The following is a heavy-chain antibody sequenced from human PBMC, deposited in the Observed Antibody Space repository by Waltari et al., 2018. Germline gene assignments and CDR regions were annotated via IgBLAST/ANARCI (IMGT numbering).Heavy chain of an antibody. Sequence: QVQLQQWGAGLLKPSETLSLTCAVYGGSFSGYYWSWIRQPPGKGLEWIGEINHSGSTTLTASRTMRVTISVATSKNQFSRRRGSVPAANTAVYYCARLRSVTTKSGWFDAWCQGTLVTVSS. CDR2: INHSGST. J-gene: IGHJ5*02. CDR1: GGSFSGYY. V-gene: IGHV4-34*01. CDR3: ARLRSVTTKSGWFDA. D-gene: IGHD4-4*01.